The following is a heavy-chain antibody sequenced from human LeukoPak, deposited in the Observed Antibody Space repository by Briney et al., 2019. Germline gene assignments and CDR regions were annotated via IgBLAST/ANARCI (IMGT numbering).Heavy chain of an antibody. D-gene: IGHD3-22*01. CDR3: AKYAGAGAYDRHNEFDS. V-gene: IGHV3-30*18. CDR2: VAYDGSNK. Sequence: VGSLRLSCAASGFTFSRYAMHWLRQAPGKGLEWVAVVAYDGSNKYPADSLKGRFTISRDNSKNTLFLEMNSLRPEDTAVYYCAKYAGAGAYDRHNEFDSWGQGTLVTVSS. J-gene: IGHJ4*02. CDR1: GFTFSRYA.